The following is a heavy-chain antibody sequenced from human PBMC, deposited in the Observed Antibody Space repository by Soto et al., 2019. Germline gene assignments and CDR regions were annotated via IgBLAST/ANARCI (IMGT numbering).Heavy chain of an antibody. D-gene: IGHD5-18*01. CDR1: GGSISSSSYY. CDR2: IYYSGST. Sequence: SETLSLTCTVSGGSISSSSYYWGWIRQPPGKGLEWIGSIYYSGSTYYNPSLKSRVTISVDTSKNQFSLKLSSVTAADTAVYYCARHFWYSYGQSYAMDVWGQGTTVPVSS. CDR3: ARHFWYSYGQSYAMDV. V-gene: IGHV4-39*01. J-gene: IGHJ6*02.